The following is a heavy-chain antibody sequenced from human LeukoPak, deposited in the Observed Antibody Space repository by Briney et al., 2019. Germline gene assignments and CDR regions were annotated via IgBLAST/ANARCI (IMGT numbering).Heavy chain of an antibody. Sequence: ASVKVSCKASGYTFTRYYMHWLRQAPGQGREWKGWINHNSGGTNYAQKFQGRVNMTRDTSISTAYMELSRLRSDDTAVYYCARSYCSSTSCYSFFDYWGQGTLVTVSS. CDR1: GYTFTRYY. CDR3: ARSYCSSTSCYSFFDY. D-gene: IGHD2-2*01. V-gene: IGHV1-2*02. CDR2: INHNSGGT. J-gene: IGHJ4*02.